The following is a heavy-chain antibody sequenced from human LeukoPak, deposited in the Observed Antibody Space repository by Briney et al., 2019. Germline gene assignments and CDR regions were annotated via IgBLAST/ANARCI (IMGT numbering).Heavy chain of an antibody. D-gene: IGHD6-6*01. V-gene: IGHV1-69*05. J-gene: IGHJ6*03. Sequence: ASVKVSCKASGGTFSSYAISWVRQAPGQGLEWMGGIIPIFGTANYAQKFQGRVTITTDESTSTAYMELSSLRSEDTAVYYCARATGSSSPNYYYYYYMDVWGKGTTVTVSS. CDR1: GGTFSSYA. CDR2: IIPIFGTA. CDR3: ARATGSSSPNYYYYYYMDV.